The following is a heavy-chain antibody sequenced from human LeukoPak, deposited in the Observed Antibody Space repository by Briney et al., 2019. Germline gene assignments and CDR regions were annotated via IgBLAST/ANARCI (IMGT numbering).Heavy chain of an antibody. D-gene: IGHD3-22*01. CDR1: GGTFSSYA. CDR2: IIPIFGTA. J-gene: IGHJ6*03. Sequence: SVKVSCKASGGTFSSYAISWVRQAPGQGLEWMGGIIPIFGTANYAQKFQGRVTITADESTSTAYMELSSLRSEDTAVYYCARESGNLRSRRVTMIAVGGGDDYYYYMDVWGKGTTVTISS. CDR3: ARESGNLRSRRVTMIAVGGGDDYYYYMDV. V-gene: IGHV1-69*13.